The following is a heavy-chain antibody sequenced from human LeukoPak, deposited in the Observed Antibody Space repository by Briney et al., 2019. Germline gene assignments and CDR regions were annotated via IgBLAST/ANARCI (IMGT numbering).Heavy chain of an antibody. V-gene: IGHV3-53*01. CDR2: IYSGGST. D-gene: IGHD3-22*01. CDR3: AQTYYDSSGYPNWFDP. Sequence: GGSLRLSCAASGFTVSSNYMSWVRQAPGKGLEWVSVIYSGGSTYHADSVKGRFTISRDNSKNTLYLQMNSLRAEDTAVYYCAQTYYDSSGYPNWFDPWGQGTLVTVSS. CDR1: GFTVSSNY. J-gene: IGHJ5*02.